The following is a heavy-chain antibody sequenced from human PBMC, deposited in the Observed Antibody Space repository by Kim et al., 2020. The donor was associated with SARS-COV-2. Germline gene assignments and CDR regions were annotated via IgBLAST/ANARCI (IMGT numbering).Heavy chain of an antibody. CDR2: IYYSGST. V-gene: IGHV4-59*13. J-gene: IGHJ4*02. CDR1: GGSISSYY. D-gene: IGHD4-17*01. Sequence: SETLSLTCTVSGGSISSYYWSWIRQPPGKGLEWIGYIYYSGSTNYNPSLKSRVTISVDTSKNQFSLKLSSVTAADTAVYYCARERADDYGGDYFDYWGQGTLVTVSS. CDR3: ARERADDYGGDYFDY.